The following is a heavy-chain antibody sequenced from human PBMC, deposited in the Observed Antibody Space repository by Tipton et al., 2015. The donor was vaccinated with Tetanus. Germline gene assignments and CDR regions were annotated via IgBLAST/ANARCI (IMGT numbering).Heavy chain of an antibody. D-gene: IGHD2-8*01. CDR3: ARRSLLIHGLDV. V-gene: IGHV3-74*01. Sequence: SLRLSCAASGFTSKSHYMHWVRQSPGKGLVWISRINPDGRSTNYGDSVKGRFTISRDNAKNTVYLQMSSLRAEDTAVCFCARRSLLIHGLDVWGQGTTVTVSS. J-gene: IGHJ6*02. CDR2: INPDGRST. CDR1: GFTSKSHY.